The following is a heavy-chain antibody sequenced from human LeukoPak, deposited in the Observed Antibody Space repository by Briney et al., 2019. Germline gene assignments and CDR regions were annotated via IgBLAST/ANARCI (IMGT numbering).Heavy chain of an antibody. CDR2: ISYDGSNK. Sequence: GRSLRLSCAASGFTFSSYGMHWVRQAPGKGLEWVAVISYDGSNKYYADSVKGRFTISRDNSKNTLYLQMNSLRAEDTAVYYCAKDLNDYGDLPTDSLGYWGQGTLVTVSS. CDR1: GFTFSSYG. V-gene: IGHV3-30*18. CDR3: AKDLNDYGDLPTDSLGY. J-gene: IGHJ4*02. D-gene: IGHD4-17*01.